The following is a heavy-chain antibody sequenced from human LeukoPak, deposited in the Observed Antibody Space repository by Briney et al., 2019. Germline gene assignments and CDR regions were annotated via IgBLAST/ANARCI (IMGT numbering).Heavy chain of an antibody. J-gene: IGHJ5*02. CDR1: GFTLSSYG. V-gene: IGHV3-23*01. CDR2: ISGSGGST. Sequence: PGGSLRLSCAASGFTLSSYGMSWVRQAPGKGLEWVSAISGSGGSTYYADSVKGRFTISRDNSKNTLYLQMNSLRAEDTAVYYCACRTVGVVGAKNPRGFDPWGQGTLVTVSS. CDR3: ACRTVGVVGAKNPRGFDP. D-gene: IGHD1-26*01.